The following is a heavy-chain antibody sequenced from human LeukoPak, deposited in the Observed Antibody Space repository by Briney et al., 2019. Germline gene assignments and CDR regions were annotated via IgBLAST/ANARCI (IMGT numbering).Heavy chain of an antibody. CDR1: GFTFSSYA. D-gene: IGHD2-21*02. Sequence: PGGSLRLSCAASGFTFSSYAMSWVRQAPGKGLEWVSAISGSGGSTYYADSVKGRFTISRENAENSLYLQMNSLRVGDTAVYYCAREGGGDRRGAFDIWGQGTMVTVSS. CDR3: AREGGGDRRGAFDI. J-gene: IGHJ3*02. V-gene: IGHV3-23*01. CDR2: ISGSGGST.